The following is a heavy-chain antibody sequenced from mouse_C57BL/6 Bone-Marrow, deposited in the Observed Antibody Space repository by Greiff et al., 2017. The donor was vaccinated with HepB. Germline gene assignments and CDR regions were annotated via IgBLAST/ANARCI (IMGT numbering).Heavy chain of an antibody. CDR3: ARSLGVDY. J-gene: IGHJ4*01. CDR2: ISGGGGNT. CDR1: GFNFSSYT. D-gene: IGHD6-1*01. Sequence: EVMLVESGGGLVKPGGSLKLSCAASGFNFSSYTMSWVRQTPEKRLEWVATISGGGGNTYYTASVKGRFTISRDNAKNTLYLQRSSLRSEDTALYYCARSLGVDYWGQGTSVTVSS. V-gene: IGHV5-9*01.